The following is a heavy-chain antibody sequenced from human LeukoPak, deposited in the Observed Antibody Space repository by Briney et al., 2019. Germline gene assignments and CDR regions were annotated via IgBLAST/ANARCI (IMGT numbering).Heavy chain of an antibody. Sequence: SQTLSLTCTVSGGSISSGGYYWSWIRQPPGKGLEWIGYIYHSGSTYYNPSLKSRVTISVDRSKNQFSLKLSSVTAADTAVYYCARAPIWYYYGSGSYSIFDYWGQGTLVTVSS. J-gene: IGHJ4*02. V-gene: IGHV4-30-2*01. CDR1: GGSISSGGYY. CDR3: ARAPIWYYYGSGSYSIFDY. D-gene: IGHD3-10*01. CDR2: IYHSGST.